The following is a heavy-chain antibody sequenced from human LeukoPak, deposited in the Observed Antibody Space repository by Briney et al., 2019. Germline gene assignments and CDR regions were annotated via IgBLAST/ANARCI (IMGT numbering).Heavy chain of an antibody. CDR3: AKDSRGGYNRGAFDY. CDR2: IWYDGSNK. J-gene: IGHJ4*02. D-gene: IGHD5-24*01. Sequence: GGSLRLSCAASGFTFSSYGMPWVRQAPGKGLEWVAVIWYDGSNKYYADSVKGRFTISRDNSKNTLYLQMNSLRAEDTAVYYCAKDSRGGYNRGAFDYWGQGTLVTVSS. CDR1: GFTFSSYG. V-gene: IGHV3-33*06.